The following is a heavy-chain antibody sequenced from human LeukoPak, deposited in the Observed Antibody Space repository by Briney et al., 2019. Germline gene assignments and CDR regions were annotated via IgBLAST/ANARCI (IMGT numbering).Heavy chain of an antibody. Sequence: SETLSLTCTVSGGSISSSSYYWGWIRQPPGKGLEWIGSIYYSGSTYYNPSLKSRVTISVDTSKNQFSLKLSSVTAADTAVYYCARGGWYLDYWGQGTLVTVSS. D-gene: IGHD6-19*01. CDR1: GGSISSSSYY. V-gene: IGHV4-39*01. CDR3: ARGGWYLDY. J-gene: IGHJ4*02. CDR2: IYYSGST.